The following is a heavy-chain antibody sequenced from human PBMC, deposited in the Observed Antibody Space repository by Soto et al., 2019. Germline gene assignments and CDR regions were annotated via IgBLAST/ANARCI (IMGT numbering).Heavy chain of an antibody. V-gene: IGHV1-2*02. J-gene: IGHJ3*02. CDR1: GYPVTAYY. CDR3: ARGGGVGVAGSAAFDM. Sequence: QLHLVQSGAVVKKPGASVTVSCSASGYPVTAYYMHWVRQAPGRGLEWMGGINPATGAAKYTQTFPGRGTITRGTSTSTVFMGLSGPTSEDTAVFYCARGGGVGVAGSAAFDMWGQGTLVTVSS. CDR2: INPATGAA. D-gene: IGHD3-3*01.